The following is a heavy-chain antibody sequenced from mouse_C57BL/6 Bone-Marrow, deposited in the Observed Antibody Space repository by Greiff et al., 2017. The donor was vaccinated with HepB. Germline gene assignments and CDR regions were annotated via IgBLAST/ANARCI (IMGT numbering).Heavy chain of an antibody. J-gene: IGHJ4*01. D-gene: IGHD1-1*01. Sequence: EVHLVESGGGLVQPKGSLKLSCAASGFSFNTYAMNWVRQAPGKGLEWVARIRSKSNNYATYYADSVKDRFTISRDDSESMLYLQMNNLKTEDTAMYYCITTVVANAMDDWGQGTSVTVSS. CDR3: ITTVVANAMDD. V-gene: IGHV10-1*01. CDR2: IRSKSNNYAT. CDR1: GFSFNTYA.